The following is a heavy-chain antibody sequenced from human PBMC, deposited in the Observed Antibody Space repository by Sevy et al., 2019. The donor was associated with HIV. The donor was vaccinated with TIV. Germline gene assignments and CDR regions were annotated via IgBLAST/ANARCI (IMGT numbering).Heavy chain of an antibody. CDR2: IYYSGST. J-gene: IGHJ4*02. V-gene: IGHV4-39*01. CDR3: ARSNYYDSSGLFDY. CDR1: GGSISSSSYY. D-gene: IGHD3-22*01. Sequence: SETLSLTCTVSGGSISSSSYYWGWIRQPPGKGLEWIGRIYYSGSTYYNPSLKSRVTISVDTSKNQFSLKLSSVTAADTAVYYCARSNYYDSSGLFDYWGQGTLVTVSS.